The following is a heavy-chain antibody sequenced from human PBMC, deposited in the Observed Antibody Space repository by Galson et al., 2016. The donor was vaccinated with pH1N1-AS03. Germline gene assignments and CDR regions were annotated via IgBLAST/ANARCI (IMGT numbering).Heavy chain of an antibody. CDR1: GDSVSSNIDA. D-gene: IGHD1-1*01. V-gene: IGHV6-1*01. CDR3: ARGRYSAFDI. J-gene: IGHJ3*02. Sequence: CAISGDSVSSNIDAWNWIRQSPSGGLEWLGRTYWRSKGYNDYAVSVKSRITINPDTSKNQFSLQLNSVTPEDTAVDYCARGRYSAFDIWGQGTMVTVSS. CDR2: TYWRSKGYN.